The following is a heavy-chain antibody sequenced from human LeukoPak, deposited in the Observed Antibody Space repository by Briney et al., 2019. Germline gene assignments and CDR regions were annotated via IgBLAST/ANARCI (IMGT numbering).Heavy chain of an antibody. Sequence: SQTLSLTCTVSGGSISRGDYYWSWIRQPPGKGLEWIGYIYYGASTYYNPSLKSRVTISVDTSKNQFSLKLNSVTAADTAVYYCARTGGTIDYWGQGTLVTVSS. CDR3: ARTGGTIDY. CDR1: GGSISRGDYY. CDR2: IYYGAST. J-gene: IGHJ4*02. D-gene: IGHD2-8*02. V-gene: IGHV4-30-4*01.